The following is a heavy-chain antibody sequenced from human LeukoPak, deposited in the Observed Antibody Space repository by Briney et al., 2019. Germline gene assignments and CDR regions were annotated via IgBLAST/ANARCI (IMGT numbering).Heavy chain of an antibody. Sequence: GASVKVSCKASGGTFSSYAISWVRQAPGQGLEWMGRIIPIFGTANYAQKLQGRVTMTTDESTSTAYMELSSLRSEDTAVYYCASSYYYGSGSYSDYYYYYYMDVWGKGTTVAVSS. J-gene: IGHJ6*03. CDR3: ASSYYYGSGSYSDYYYYYYMDV. CDR1: GGTFSSYA. CDR2: IIPIFGTA. D-gene: IGHD3-10*01. V-gene: IGHV1-69*05.